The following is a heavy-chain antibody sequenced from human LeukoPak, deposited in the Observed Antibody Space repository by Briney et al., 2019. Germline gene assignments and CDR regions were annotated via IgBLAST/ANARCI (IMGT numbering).Heavy chain of an antibody. D-gene: IGHD6-19*01. Sequence: GGSLRLSCAASGFIFSTYAMHWVRQAPGEGLEYVSAISNHGGSTYYANSVKGRFIISRDNSKNTLYLQMGNLRIEDMAVYYCARESATSGWLFDYWGQGTLVTVSS. J-gene: IGHJ4*02. CDR2: ISNHGGST. V-gene: IGHV3-64*01. CDR1: GFIFSTYA. CDR3: ARESATSGWLFDY.